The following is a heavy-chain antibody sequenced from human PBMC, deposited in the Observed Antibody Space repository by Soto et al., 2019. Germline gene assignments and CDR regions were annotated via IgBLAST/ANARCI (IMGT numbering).Heavy chain of an antibody. Sequence: QVQLVESGGGVVQPGRSLRLSCAASGFTFSSYGMHWVRQAPGKGLEWVAVISYDGSNKYYADSVKGRFTISRDNSKNTLYLQMNSLRAEDTAVYYCARASYMNDFWSGYYTGSLDYWGQGTLVTVSS. D-gene: IGHD3-3*01. V-gene: IGHV3-30*03. J-gene: IGHJ4*02. CDR1: GFTFSSYG. CDR2: ISYDGSNK. CDR3: ARASYMNDFWSGYYTGSLDY.